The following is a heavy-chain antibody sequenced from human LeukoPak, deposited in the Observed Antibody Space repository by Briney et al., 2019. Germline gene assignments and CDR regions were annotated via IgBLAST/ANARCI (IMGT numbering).Heavy chain of an antibody. CDR3: ARGVYGGYFDY. D-gene: IGHD4-17*01. Sequence: SETLSLTCAAYGGSFSGYYWSWIRQPPGKGLEWIGEINHSGSTNYNPSLKSRVTISVDTSKNQFSLKLSSVTAADTAVYYCARGVYGGYFDYWGQGTLVTVSS. CDR2: INHSGST. V-gene: IGHV4-34*01. CDR1: GGSFSGYY. J-gene: IGHJ4*02.